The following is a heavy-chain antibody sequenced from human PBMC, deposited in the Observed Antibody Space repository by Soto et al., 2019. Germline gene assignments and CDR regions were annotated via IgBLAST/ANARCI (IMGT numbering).Heavy chain of an antibody. CDR1: EFSLTSNGMR. CDR2: IDWDDEK. V-gene: IGHV2-70*04. D-gene: IGHD3-9*01. CDR3: ARTSMAPHTGYFFYG. J-gene: IGHJ4*02. Sequence: GPTLVNPTQTLTLTCTVSEFSLTSNGMRVNWMRQPPGRALEWLARIDWDDEKFYTTSLKTRLTVSKDSSRNQVVLTVTNMGPGDTGTYSRARTSMAPHTGYFFYGCGRGTVGTLSS.